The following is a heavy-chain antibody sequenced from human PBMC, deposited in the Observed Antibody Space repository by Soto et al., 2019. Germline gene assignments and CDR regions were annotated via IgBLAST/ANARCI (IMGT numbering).Heavy chain of an antibody. CDR2: INAGNGNT. Sequence: ASVKVSCKASGYTFTSYAMHWVRQAPGQRLEWMGWINAGNGNTKYSQKFQGRVTITRDTSASTAYMELSSLRSEDTAVYYCARGWEINRVAATLNFDYWGQGTLVTVSS. CDR3: ARGWEINRVAATLNFDY. D-gene: IGHD2-15*01. J-gene: IGHJ4*02. CDR1: GYTFTSYA. V-gene: IGHV1-3*01.